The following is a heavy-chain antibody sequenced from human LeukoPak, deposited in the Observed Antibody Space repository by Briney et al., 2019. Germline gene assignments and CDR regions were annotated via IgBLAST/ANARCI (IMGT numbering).Heavy chain of an antibody. Sequence: PSQTLSLTCTVSGGSISSGGYYWSWIRQHPGKGLEWIGYIYYSGSTYYNPSLKSRVTISVDTSKNQFSLKLSSVTAADTAVYYCARDGSGTFHWYDPRGQGTPVTVSS. D-gene: IGHD6-19*01. V-gene: IGHV4-31*03. CDR1: GGSISSGGYY. CDR2: IYYSGST. J-gene: IGHJ5*02. CDR3: ARDGSGTFHWYDP.